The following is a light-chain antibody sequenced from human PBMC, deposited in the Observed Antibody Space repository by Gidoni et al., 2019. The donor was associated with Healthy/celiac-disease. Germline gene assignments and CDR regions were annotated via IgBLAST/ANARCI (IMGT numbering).Light chain of an antibody. CDR3: QSADSSGTSHVV. V-gene: IGLV3-25*03. Sequence: SYELTQPPSVSVSPGQTARITCPGDALPKQYAYWYQQKPGQAPVLVIYKDSERPSGIPERFSGSSSGTTVTLTISGVQAEDEAYYYCQSADSSGTSHVVFGGGTKLTV. J-gene: IGLJ2*01. CDR1: ALPKQY. CDR2: KDS.